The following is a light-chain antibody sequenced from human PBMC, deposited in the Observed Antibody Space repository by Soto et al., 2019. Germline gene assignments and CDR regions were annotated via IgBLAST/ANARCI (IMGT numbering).Light chain of an antibody. CDR3: SSYTSSTTLSVI. CDR1: SSDVGGYNY. Sequence: QSALTQPASVSGSPGQSITISCTGTSSDVGGYNYVSWYQQHPGKAPKLMIYGVTNRPSGVSNRFSGSKSGNTASLTISGLQADDEADYCCSSYTSSTTLSVIFGGGTQLTVL. J-gene: IGLJ2*01. V-gene: IGLV2-14*01. CDR2: GVT.